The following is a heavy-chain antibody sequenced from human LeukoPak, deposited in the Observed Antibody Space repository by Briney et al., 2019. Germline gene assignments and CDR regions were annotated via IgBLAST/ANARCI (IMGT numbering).Heavy chain of an antibody. CDR1: GGSISSSNW. CDR3: ARGLEVRARVGYHYYMDV. CDR2: IYHSGST. D-gene: IGHD1-26*01. V-gene: IGHV4-4*02. J-gene: IGHJ6*03. Sequence: SETLSLTCAVSGGSISSSNWWNWVRQPPGKGLEWIGEIYHSGSTNYNPSLKSRVSISVDTSKNQFSLTMSSVTAADTAVYFCARGLEVRARVGYHYYMDVWGKGTTVTVSS.